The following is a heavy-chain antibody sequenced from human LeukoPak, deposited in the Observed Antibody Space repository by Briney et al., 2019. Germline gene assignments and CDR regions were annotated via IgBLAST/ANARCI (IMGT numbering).Heavy chain of an antibody. D-gene: IGHD3-10*01. J-gene: IGHJ6*02. Sequence: SETLSLTCAVYGGSFSVYYWGWIRQAPGKGLEWIGEINHSGGTNYNPSLESRVIMSVDTSRKQFNLRLNSVTAADTAVYYCLQWFPESAMDAWGQGTTVTVSS. CDR1: GGSFSVYY. CDR2: INHSGGT. CDR3: LQWFPESAMDA. V-gene: IGHV4-34*01.